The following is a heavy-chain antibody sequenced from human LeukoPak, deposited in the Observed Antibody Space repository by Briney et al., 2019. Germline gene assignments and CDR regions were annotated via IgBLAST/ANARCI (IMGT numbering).Heavy chain of an antibody. D-gene: IGHD1-26*01. CDR2: VNHSGST. J-gene: IGHJ4*02. Sequence: SETLSLTCAVYGESFSGYYWSWIRQPPGKELEWIGEVNHSGSTNYNPSLKSRVTISVDKSKNQFSLKLSSVTAADTAVYYCAREDRSGSSLSWDYWGQGTLVTVSS. CDR3: AREDRSGSSLSWDY. CDR1: GESFSGYY. V-gene: IGHV4-34*01.